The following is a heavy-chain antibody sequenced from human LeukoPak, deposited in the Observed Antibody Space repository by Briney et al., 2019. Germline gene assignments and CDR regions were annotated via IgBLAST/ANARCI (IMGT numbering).Heavy chain of an antibody. D-gene: IGHD2-2*01. CDR1: GYTLTSYA. J-gene: IGHJ4*02. V-gene: IGHV1-3*01. CDR2: INAGNGNT. CDR3: ATMDRYCSSTSCYCPY. Sequence: ASVKVSCKASGYTLTSYAMHWVRQAPGQRLEWMGWINAGNGNTKYSQKFQGRVTITRDTSASTAYMELSSLRSEDTAVYYCATMDRYCSSTSCYCPYWGQGTLVTVSS.